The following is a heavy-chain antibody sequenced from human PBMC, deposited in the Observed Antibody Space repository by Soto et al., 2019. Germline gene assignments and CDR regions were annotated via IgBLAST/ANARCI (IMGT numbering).Heavy chain of an antibody. D-gene: IGHD5-18*01. V-gene: IGHV1-2*02. Sequence: ASVKVSCKASGYTFTGYYMHWVRQAPGQGLEWMGWINPNSGGTNYAQKFQGRVTMTRDTSISTAYMELSRLRSDDKAVYYCAREGIQLWLRNNWFDPWGQGTLVTVSS. CDR2: INPNSGGT. J-gene: IGHJ5*02. CDR3: AREGIQLWLRNNWFDP. CDR1: GYTFTGYY.